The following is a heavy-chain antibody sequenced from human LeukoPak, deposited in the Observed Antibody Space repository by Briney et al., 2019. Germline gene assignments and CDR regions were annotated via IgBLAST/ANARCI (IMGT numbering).Heavy chain of an antibody. CDR2: IYNIGST. D-gene: IGHD1-20*01. CDR1: GASISNDY. Sequence: SETLSLTCSVSGASISNDYWSWMRQPPGKGLQWIGYIYNIGSTKYTPSLKSRVTISRDTSRNQFSLALRSVTAADTAAYYCVRVSGTDYYYYMDVWGKGTTVTVSS. V-gene: IGHV4-59*01. J-gene: IGHJ6*03. CDR3: VRVSGTDYYYYMDV.